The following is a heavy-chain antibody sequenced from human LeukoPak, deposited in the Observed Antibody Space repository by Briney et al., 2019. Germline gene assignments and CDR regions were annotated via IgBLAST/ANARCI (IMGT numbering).Heavy chain of an antibody. J-gene: IGHJ4*02. CDR3: ARDLGPYYDSSGYFFPHY. V-gene: IGHV4-31*03. D-gene: IGHD3-22*01. CDR1: GGSISSGGYY. Sequence: SETLSLTCTVSGGSISSGGYYWSWIRQHPGKGLEWIGYIYYSGSTYYNPSLKSRVTISVDTSKNQFSPKLSSVTAADTAMYYCARDLGPYYDSSGYFFPHYWGQGTLVTVSS. CDR2: IYYSGST.